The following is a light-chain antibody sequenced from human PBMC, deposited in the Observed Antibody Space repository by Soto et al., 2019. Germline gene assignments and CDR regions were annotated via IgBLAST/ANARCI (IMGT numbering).Light chain of an antibody. Sequence: QAVVTQEPSLTVSPGRTVTLTCGSSTGAVTSGHYPYWFQQKPGQAPRTLIYDTSNKHSWTPARFSGSLLGGKAALTLSGAQPEDEAEYYCLLSYSGAQAVFGGGTKLTVL. CDR1: TGAVTSGHY. CDR2: DTS. CDR3: LLSYSGAQAV. V-gene: IGLV7-46*01. J-gene: IGLJ2*01.